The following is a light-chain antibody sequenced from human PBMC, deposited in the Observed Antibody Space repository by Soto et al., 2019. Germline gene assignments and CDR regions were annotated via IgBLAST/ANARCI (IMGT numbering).Light chain of an antibody. CDR1: QSISSS. CDR3: QQSYDTPLT. CDR2: AAS. J-gene: IGKJ4*01. Sequence: DIQMTQSPSSLSASVGDRVTITCRASQSISSSLNWYKQTPGKAPTLLLYAASSLQSGVPSRFSGSGSGTDFTLTISSLQPEDFATYYCQQSYDTPLTFGGGTKVEVK. V-gene: IGKV1-39*01.